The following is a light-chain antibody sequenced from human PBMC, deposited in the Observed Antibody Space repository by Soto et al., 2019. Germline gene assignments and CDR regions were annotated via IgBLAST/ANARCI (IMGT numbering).Light chain of an antibody. J-gene: IGLJ2*01. CDR1: SSNIGTNY. CDR3: ATWDYTLTAAV. CDR2: DNN. V-gene: IGLV1-51*01. Sequence: QSVLTQPPSVSAVAGQKVTISCSGSSSNIGTNYLSWYQQLPGTAPKLLIYDNNKRPSGIPDRFSGSKSGTSGTLAISGLQTGDEADYHCATWDYTLTAAVFGGGTKVTVL.